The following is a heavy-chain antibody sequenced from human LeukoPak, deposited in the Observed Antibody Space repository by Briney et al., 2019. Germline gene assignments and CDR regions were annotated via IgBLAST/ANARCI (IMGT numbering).Heavy chain of an antibody. D-gene: IGHD6-19*01. CDR3: ASPTGYSSGWFLFDY. J-gene: IGHJ4*02. CDR1: GGSVNSGNYS. Sequence: SETLSLTCTVSGGSVNSGNYSWSWIRQPPGKGLEWIGDIYYSGSTNYNPSLKSRVTISVDTSKNQFSLKLSSVTAADTAVYYCASPTGYSSGWFLFDYWGQGTLVTVSS. CDR2: IYYSGST. V-gene: IGHV4-61*01.